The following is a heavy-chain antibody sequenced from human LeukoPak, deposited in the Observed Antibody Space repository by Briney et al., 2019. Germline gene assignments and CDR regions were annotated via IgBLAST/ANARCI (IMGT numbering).Heavy chain of an antibody. CDR2: ISRDGTTT. CDR3: ARSHIAAPGLGNYFXP. V-gene: IGHV3-64*02. D-gene: IGHD6-13*01. J-gene: IGHJ5*02. Sequence: HXXRQAPGKGLENIAGISRDGTTTYYADSVKGRFTISRDNSKNTLYLQMGSLRAEDMAVYYCARSHIAAPGLGNYFXPWGXXT.